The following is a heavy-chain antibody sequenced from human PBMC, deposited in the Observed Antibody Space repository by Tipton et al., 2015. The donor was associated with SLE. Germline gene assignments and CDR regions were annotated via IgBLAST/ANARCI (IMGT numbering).Heavy chain of an antibody. V-gene: IGHV3-30*18. J-gene: IGHJ2*01. CDR1: GFTFSSYG. Sequence: RSLRLSCAASGFTFSSYGMHWVRQAPGKGLEWVAVISYDGSNKYYVDSVKGRFTISRDNSKNTLYLQMNSLRAEDTAVYYCAKDRGFGEKDFDLWGRGTLVTVSS. D-gene: IGHD3-10*01. CDR3: AKDRGFGEKDFDL. CDR2: ISYDGSNK.